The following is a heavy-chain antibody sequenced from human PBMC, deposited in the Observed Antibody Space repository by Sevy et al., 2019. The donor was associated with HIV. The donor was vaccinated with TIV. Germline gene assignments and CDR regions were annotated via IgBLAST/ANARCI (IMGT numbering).Heavy chain of an antibody. CDR1: GFTFSSYG. V-gene: IGHV3-30*02. D-gene: IGHD1-1*01. Sequence: GGSLRLSCAASGFTFSSYGMHWVRQAPGKGLEWVAFIRYDGSNKYYADSVKGRFTISRDNSKNTRYLQMNSLRAEDTAVYYCAKDRGELEPDYYYGMDVWGQGTTVTVSS. CDR3: AKDRGELEPDYYYGMDV. CDR2: IRYDGSNK. J-gene: IGHJ6*02.